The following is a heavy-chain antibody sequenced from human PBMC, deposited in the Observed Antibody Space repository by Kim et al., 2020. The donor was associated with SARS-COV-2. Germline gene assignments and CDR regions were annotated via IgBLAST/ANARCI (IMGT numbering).Heavy chain of an antibody. CDR3: ARVSGSGSSTRLDY. D-gene: IGHD3-10*01. CDR1: GDSITSDGYF. V-gene: IGHV4-31*03. Sequence: SETLSLTCTVSGDSITSDGYFWSWIRQHPGKGLEWIGYIYYTGSTYYNPSLRSRVTILVDTSKTQFSLKLSSVTAADTAVYYCARVSGSGSSTRLDYWGQGTLVTVSS. CDR2: IYYTGST. J-gene: IGHJ4*02.